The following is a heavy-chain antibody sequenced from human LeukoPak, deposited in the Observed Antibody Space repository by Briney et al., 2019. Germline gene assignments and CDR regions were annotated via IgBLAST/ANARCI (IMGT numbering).Heavy chain of an antibody. D-gene: IGHD3-10*01. J-gene: IGHJ3*02. CDR1: GFTFSDYY. CDR3: ARDLGGSGSDYRPGAFDI. V-gene: IGHV3-11*01. Sequence: GGSLRLSCAASGFTFSDYYMSWIRQAPGKGLEWASYISSSGSTIYYADSVKGRFTISRDNAKNSLYLQMNSLRAEDTAVYYCARDLGGSGSDYRPGAFDIWGQGTMVTVSS. CDR2: ISSSGSTI.